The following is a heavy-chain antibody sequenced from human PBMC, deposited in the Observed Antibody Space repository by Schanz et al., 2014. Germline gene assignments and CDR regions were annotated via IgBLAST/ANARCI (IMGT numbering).Heavy chain of an antibody. CDR3: ARGREVVAKIFDV. D-gene: IGHD3-22*01. CDR1: GFTFSSYG. V-gene: IGHV3-NL1*01. J-gene: IGHJ3*01. Sequence: QVHLVESGGGVVQPGRSLRLSCAASGFTFSSYGMHWVRQAPGRGLEWVSGMSGSGSTADYADSVKGRFTISRDNSRNTLFLQMKRLRVEDTGVYYCARGREVVAKIFDVWGQGTMVTVSS. CDR2: MSGSGSTA.